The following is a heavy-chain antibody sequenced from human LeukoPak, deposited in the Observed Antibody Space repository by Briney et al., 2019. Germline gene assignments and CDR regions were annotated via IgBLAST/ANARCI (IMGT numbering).Heavy chain of an antibody. CDR2: IYYSGST. Sequence: PSETLSLTCTVSGGSISSSSYYWGWIRQPPGKGLEWIGSIYYSGSTYYNPSLKSRVTISVDTSKNQFSLKLSSVTAADTAVYYCARDLGPTYYYDSSGYYNRVRAEWDQGTLVTVSS. D-gene: IGHD3-22*01. J-gene: IGHJ4*02. V-gene: IGHV4-39*07. CDR3: ARDLGPTYYYDSSGYYNRVRAE. CDR1: GGSISSSSYY.